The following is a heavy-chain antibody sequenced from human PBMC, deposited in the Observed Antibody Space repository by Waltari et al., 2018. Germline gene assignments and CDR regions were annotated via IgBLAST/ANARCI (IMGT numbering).Heavy chain of an antibody. J-gene: IGHJ3*01. V-gene: IGHV1-69-2*01. Sequence: VLLLQSGAAVKKPGTTVKISCKVSAFTITNYYIHWVQQAPGKGLNWLGLVDPEDVEAIYSKNFQGRCTMTADTSTDTVYMQLSSLTSDDTAIYYCATGLEDSDSASRPFDVWGQGTMVTVS. CDR3: ATGLEDSDSASRPFDV. CDR2: VDPEDVEA. CDR1: AFTITNYY. D-gene: IGHD1-26*01.